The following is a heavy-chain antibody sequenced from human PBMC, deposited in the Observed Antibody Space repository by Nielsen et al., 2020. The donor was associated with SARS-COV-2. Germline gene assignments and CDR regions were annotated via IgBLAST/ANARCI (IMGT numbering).Heavy chain of an antibody. V-gene: IGHV3-20*04. J-gene: IGHJ4*02. D-gene: IGHD6-13*01. CDR3: ARLGTAAGLDY. Sequence: GSLRLSCAGSGFTFDGFGMSWVRQVPGKGLEWVSGINWNGGSTGYGDSVRGRFTISRDNAKNSLYLQMNSLRAEDTAVYYCARLGTAAGLDYWGQGTLVTVSS. CDR1: GFTFDGFG. CDR2: INWNGGST.